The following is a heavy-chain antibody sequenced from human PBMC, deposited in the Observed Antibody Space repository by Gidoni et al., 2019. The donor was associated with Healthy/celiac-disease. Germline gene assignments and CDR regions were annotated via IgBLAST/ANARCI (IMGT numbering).Heavy chain of an antibody. Sequence: QVQLQESGPGLVKPSQTLSLTCTVSGGSISSGGYYWSWIRQHPGKGLEWIGYIYYSGSTYYNPSLKSRVTISVDTSKNQFSLKLSSVTAADTAVYYWARAKDKSGVTVKGWKIYNWCDPWGQGTLVTVSS. CDR1: GGSISSGGYY. D-gene: IGHD2-21*02. CDR3: ARAKDKSGVTVKGWKIYNWCDP. V-gene: IGHV4-31*03. CDR2: IYYSGST. J-gene: IGHJ5*02.